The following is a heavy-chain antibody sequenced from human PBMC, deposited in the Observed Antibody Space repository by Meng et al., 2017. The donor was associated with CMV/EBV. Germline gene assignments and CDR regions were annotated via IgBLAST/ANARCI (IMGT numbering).Heavy chain of an antibody. CDR3: ARDGVVGAYFDY. J-gene: IGHJ4*02. D-gene: IGHD1-26*01. CDR1: GGTFSSYA. V-gene: IGHV1-69*05. Sequence: SVKVSCKASGGTFSSYAISWVRQAPGQGLEWTGGIIPIFGTANYAQKFQGRVTITTDESTSTAYMELSSLRSEDTAVYYCARDGVVGAYFDYWGQGTLVTVSS. CDR2: IIPIFGTA.